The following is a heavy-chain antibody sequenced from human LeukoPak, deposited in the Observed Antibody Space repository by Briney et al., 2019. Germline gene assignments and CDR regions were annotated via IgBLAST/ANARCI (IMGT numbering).Heavy chain of an antibody. V-gene: IGHV1-46*01. D-gene: IGHD2/OR15-2a*01. CDR1: VYTFTSYY. J-gene: IGHJ4*02. CDR3: AREVPENFNFDY. CDR2: IKPSGGST. Sequence: ASVKVSCTASVYTFTSYYTHCVRQAPGQGREWRGIIKPSGGSTLYAQKFQGRVTVTSDMSTSTVYVELSSLRSEDTAVYYCAREVPENFNFDYWGQGTLVTVSS.